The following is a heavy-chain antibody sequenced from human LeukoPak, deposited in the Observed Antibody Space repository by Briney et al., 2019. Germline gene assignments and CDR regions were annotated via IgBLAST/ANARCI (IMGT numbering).Heavy chain of an antibody. V-gene: IGHV4-34*01. CDR3: ATRGSGSYWTRYYYGMDV. Sequence: SSETLSLTCAVYGGSFSGYYWSWIRQPPGKGLEWIGEINHSGSTNYNPSLKSRVTISVDTSKNQFSLKLSSVTAADTAVYYCATRGSGSYWTRYYYGMDVWGQGTTVTVSS. CDR2: INHSGST. J-gene: IGHJ6*02. CDR1: GGSFSGYY. D-gene: IGHD1-26*01.